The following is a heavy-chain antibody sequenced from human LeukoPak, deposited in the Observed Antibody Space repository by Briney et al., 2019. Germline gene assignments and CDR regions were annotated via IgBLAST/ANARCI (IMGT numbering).Heavy chain of an antibody. CDR2: IYYSGGT. Sequence: SETLSLTCTVSRGSISRGGYYWSWVRQHPGKGLEWIGYIYYSGGTYYNPSLKSRVTISVDTSKNQFSLKLSSVTAADTAVYYCARASVPGHFDYWGQGTLVTVSS. J-gene: IGHJ4*02. CDR1: RGSISRGGYY. V-gene: IGHV4-31*03. D-gene: IGHD5/OR15-5a*01. CDR3: ARASVPGHFDY.